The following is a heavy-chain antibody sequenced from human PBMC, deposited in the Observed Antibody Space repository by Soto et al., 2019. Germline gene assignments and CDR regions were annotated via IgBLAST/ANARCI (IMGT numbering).Heavy chain of an antibody. CDR3: ANLGYCSGGSCYSDAFDI. Sequence: QVQLVESGGGVVQPGGSLRLSCAASGFTFSSYGMHWVRQAPGKGLEWVAVIWYDGSNKYYADSVKGRFTISRDNSKNTLYLQMNSLRAEDTAVYYCANLGYCSGGSCYSDAFDIWGQGTMVTVSS. V-gene: IGHV3-33*06. CDR1: GFTFSSYG. CDR2: IWYDGSNK. D-gene: IGHD2-15*01. J-gene: IGHJ3*02.